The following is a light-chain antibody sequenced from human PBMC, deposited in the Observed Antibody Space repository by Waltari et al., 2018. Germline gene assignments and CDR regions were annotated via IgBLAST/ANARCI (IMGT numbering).Light chain of an antibody. J-gene: IGLJ1*01. CDR2: DVN. CDR3: NSYTTSNTDV. V-gene: IGLV2-14*03. CDR1: HRDIGAFYY. Sequence: QSALTQPASMSGPPGRPITLSSTGTHRDIGAFYYVPWYQQHPGKAPRLIIYDVNNRPSGISNRFSGSQSGNTAALTIAGLQAEDEADYYCNSYTTSNTDVFGGGTKVTVL.